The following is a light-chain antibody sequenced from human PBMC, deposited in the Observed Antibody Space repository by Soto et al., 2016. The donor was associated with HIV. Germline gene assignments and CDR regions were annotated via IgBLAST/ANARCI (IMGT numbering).Light chain of an antibody. CDR2: TAS. CDR1: QGIAND. J-gene: IGKJ4*01. Sequence: DIQMTQSPSSLSASVGDRVTITCRASQGIANDLAWFQQQPGKVPKLIIHTASSLHSGVPSRFSGSGSGTDFTLTISSLQPEDFATYYCLRYNIAPLRFGGRDQGGDQ. V-gene: IGKV1-27*01. CDR3: LRYNIAPLR.